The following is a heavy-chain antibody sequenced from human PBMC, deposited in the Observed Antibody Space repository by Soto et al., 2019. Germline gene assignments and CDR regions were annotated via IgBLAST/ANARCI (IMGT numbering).Heavy chain of an antibody. Sequence: SETLSLTCTVSGGSISSGGYYWSWIRQHPGKGLEWIGYIYYSGSTYYNPSLKSRVTISVDTSKNQFSLKLSSVTAADTAVYYCARGMSGYSGYWGQGTLVTVSS. D-gene: IGHD5-12*01. CDR1: GGSISSGGYY. J-gene: IGHJ4*02. CDR3: ARGMSGYSGY. CDR2: IYYSGST. V-gene: IGHV4-31*03.